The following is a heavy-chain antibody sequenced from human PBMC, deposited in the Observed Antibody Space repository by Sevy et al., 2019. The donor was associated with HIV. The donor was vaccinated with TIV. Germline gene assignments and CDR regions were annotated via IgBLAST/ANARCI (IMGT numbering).Heavy chain of an antibody. CDR3: ARDYRSDYGDFLPFDY. Sequence: GESLKISCAASGFTFSSYSMNWVRQAPGKGLEWVSYISSSSSTIYYAASVKGRFTISRDNAKNSLYLQMNSLRDEDTAVYYCARDYRSDYGDFLPFDYWGQGTLVTVSS. V-gene: IGHV3-48*02. D-gene: IGHD4-17*01. CDR2: ISSSSSTI. CDR1: GFTFSSYS. J-gene: IGHJ4*02.